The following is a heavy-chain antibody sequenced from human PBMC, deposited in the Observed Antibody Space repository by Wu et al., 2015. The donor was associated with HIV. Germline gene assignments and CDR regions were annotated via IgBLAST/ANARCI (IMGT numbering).Heavy chain of an antibody. CDR3: ARADYFGSGVFILGTPLTP. Sequence: QVQLVQSGAEVKKPGASVKVSCEASGYTFGAFYIHWVRQAPGQGLEWMGWINPHSADTIYAQKFQGRVTMTRDTSISTAYMELNRLRSDDTAVYFCARADYFGSGVFILGTPLTPWGRGTLVTVSS. CDR2: INPHSADT. CDR1: GYTFGAFY. V-gene: IGHV1-2*02. D-gene: IGHD3-10*01. J-gene: IGHJ4*02.